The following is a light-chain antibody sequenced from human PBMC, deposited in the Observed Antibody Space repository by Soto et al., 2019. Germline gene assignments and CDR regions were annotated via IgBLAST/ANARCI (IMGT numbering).Light chain of an antibody. CDR2: DVT. Sequence: QSALAQPASVSGSPGQSITISCTGTSSDVGGYIYVSWYQQHPGKAPKLMIYDVTSRPSGVSYRFSGSKSGNTASLTISGLQAEEEADYYCSSYKTRSSYVFGTGTKVTVL. CDR3: SSYKTRSSYV. J-gene: IGLJ1*01. CDR1: SSDVGGYIY. V-gene: IGLV2-14*01.